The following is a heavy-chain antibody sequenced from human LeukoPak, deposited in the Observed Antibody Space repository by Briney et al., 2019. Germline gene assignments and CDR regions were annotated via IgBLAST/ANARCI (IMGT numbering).Heavy chain of an antibody. V-gene: IGHV1-2*02. D-gene: IGHD3-10*01. Sequence: ASVKVSCKASGYTFTGYYMHWVRQAPGLGLEWMGWINPNSGGTNYAQKFQGRVTMTRDTSISTAYMELSRLRSDDTAVYYCARAQILSPGGDCFDYWGQGTLVTVSS. CDR3: ARAQILSPGGDCFDY. CDR1: GYTFTGYY. J-gene: IGHJ4*02. CDR2: INPNSGGT.